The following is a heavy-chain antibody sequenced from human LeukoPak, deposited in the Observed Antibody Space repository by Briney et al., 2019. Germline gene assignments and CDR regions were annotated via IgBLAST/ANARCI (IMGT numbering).Heavy chain of an antibody. D-gene: IGHD3-22*01. J-gene: IGHJ4*02. CDR3: ARDSSGYSSLDY. CDR1: GGSISSGGYY. Sequence: SQTLSLTCTVSGGSISSGGYYWSWIRQHPGKGLEWIGYIYYSGSTYYNPSLKSRVTISVDTSKNQFSLKLSSVTAADTAVYYCARDSSGYSSLDYWGQGTLVTVSS. V-gene: IGHV4-31*03. CDR2: IYYSGST.